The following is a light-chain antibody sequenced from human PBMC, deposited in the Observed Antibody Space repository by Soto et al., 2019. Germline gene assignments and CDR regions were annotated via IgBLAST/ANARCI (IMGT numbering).Light chain of an antibody. Sequence: EFVLTQSPGTLSLSPGERASLSCRASQFVSSSYLAWYQQKPGQAPRLLLYGASNRATGIPDRFSGSGSGADFILTISRLEPADSSVYYCQFYGNSPPLTFGGGIKVEIK. J-gene: IGKJ4*01. CDR1: QFVSSSY. V-gene: IGKV3-20*01. CDR2: GAS. CDR3: QFYGNSPPLT.